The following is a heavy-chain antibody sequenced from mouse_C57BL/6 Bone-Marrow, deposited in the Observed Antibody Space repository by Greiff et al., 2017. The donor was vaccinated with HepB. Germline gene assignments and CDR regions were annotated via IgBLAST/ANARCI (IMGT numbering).Heavy chain of an antibody. J-gene: IGHJ3*01. CDR2: IRSKSNNYAT. V-gene: IGHV10-1*01. Sequence: EVNVVESGGGLVQPKGSLKLSCAASGFRFNTYAMNWVRQAPGKGLEWVARIRSKSNNYATYYADSVKDRFTISRDDSESMLYLQMNNLKTEDTAMYYGVRHSPYDGYYDWFAYWGQGTLVTVSA. CDR1: GFRFNTYA. CDR3: VRHSPYDGYYDWFAY. D-gene: IGHD2-3*01.